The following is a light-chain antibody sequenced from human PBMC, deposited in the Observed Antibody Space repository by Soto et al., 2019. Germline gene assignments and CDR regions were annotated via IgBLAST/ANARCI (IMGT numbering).Light chain of an antibody. J-gene: IGLJ1*01. CDR3: GSYTVSSTPPFV. CDR2: EVT. Sequence: QSALTQPASVSGSPGQSITISCIGTSNDIGGYKYVSWYQQHPGKAPKLMIYEVTNRPSGVSHRFSGARSANTASLTISGLQAEDEADYYCGSYTVSSTPPFVFGTGTKLTVL. CDR1: SNDIGGYKY. V-gene: IGLV2-14*01.